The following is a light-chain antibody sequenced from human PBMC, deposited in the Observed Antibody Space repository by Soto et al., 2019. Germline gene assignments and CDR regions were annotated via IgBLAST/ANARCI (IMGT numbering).Light chain of an antibody. J-gene: IGKJ1*01. CDR2: GAS. CDR3: HQYGSAPWT. CDR1: ESVSSNY. Sequence: IVLTQSPGTLPFYPGQRGALHCRARESVSSNYVAWYQQKPGQDPRLLISGASNRATGTPARFRGSGSGTDFSLTITSLEHEDFAVYYCHQYGSAPWTFGQGTKVDIK. V-gene: IGKV3-20*01.